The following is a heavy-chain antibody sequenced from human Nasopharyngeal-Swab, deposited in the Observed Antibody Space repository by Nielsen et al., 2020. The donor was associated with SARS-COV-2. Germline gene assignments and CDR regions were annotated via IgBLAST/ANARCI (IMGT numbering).Heavy chain of an antibody. CDR2: ISYEGRNK. V-gene: IGHV3-30*18. CDR3: AKDWGLTMIVVAYDAFDI. J-gene: IGHJ3*02. Sequence: GESLKISCAASGFAFSNYGMHWVRQAPGKGLEWVAVISYEGRNKYYTDSVKGRFTISRDNSKNTLYLQMNSLRADDTAVYYCAKDWGLTMIVVAYDAFDIWGHGTLVTVSS. CDR1: GFAFSNYG. D-gene: IGHD3-22*01.